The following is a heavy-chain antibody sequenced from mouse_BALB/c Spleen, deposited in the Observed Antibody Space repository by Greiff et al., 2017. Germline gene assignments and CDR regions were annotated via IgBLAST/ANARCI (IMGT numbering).Heavy chain of an antibody. J-gene: IGHJ3*01. Sequence: EVMLVESGGGLVKPGGSLKLSCAASGFTFSSYTMSWVRQTPEKRLEWVATISSGGSYTYYPDSVKGRFTISRDNAKNTLYLQMSSLKSEDTAMYYCTRDRGTTATFAYWGQGTLVTVSA. V-gene: IGHV5-6-4*01. CDR3: TRDRGTTATFAY. CDR1: GFTFSSYT. CDR2: ISSGGSYT. D-gene: IGHD1-2*01.